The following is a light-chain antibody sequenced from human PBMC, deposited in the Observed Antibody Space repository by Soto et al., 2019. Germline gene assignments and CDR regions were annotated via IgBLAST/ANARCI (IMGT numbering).Light chain of an antibody. J-gene: IGKJ3*01. Sequence: DIQMTQSPSSLSASIGDRVTITCQASQDIDNFLDWYQHRPGKAPKLLIYAASNLETGVPSRFIGGRSGTNYTFTITSLQPEDVATYYCHQYDNLPRAFGPGTKVHVK. CDR2: AAS. V-gene: IGKV1-33*01. CDR1: QDIDNF. CDR3: HQYDNLPRA.